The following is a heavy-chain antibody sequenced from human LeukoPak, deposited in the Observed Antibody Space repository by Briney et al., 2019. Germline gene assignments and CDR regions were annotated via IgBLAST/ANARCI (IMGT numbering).Heavy chain of an antibody. CDR2: ISGSGGST. D-gene: IGHD4/OR15-4a*01. CDR1: GFTFSSYA. CDR3: ARVPLPYGGESPATDHYYMDV. Sequence: GGSLRLSCAASGFTFSSYAMSWVRQAPGKGLEWVSAISGSGGSTYYADSVKGRFTISRDNSKNTLYLQMNSLRAEDTAVYYCARVPLPYGGESPATDHYYMDVWGKGTTVTVSS. V-gene: IGHV3-23*01. J-gene: IGHJ6*03.